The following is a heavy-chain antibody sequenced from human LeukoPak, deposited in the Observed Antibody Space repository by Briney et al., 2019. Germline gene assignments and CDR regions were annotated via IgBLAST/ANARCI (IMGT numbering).Heavy chain of an antibody. CDR1: GDSISSYY. CDR2: IYNSGST. D-gene: IGHD3-3*01. CDR3: ARGGTSALEWFGP. J-gene: IGHJ5*02. V-gene: IGHV4-59*01. Sequence: SETLSLTCTVSGDSISSYYWSWIRKPPGKGQEWIGYIYNSGSTKYNPSLKSRVTISIDTSKNQISLKVNSVTAADTAVYYCARGGTSALEWFGPWGQGTLVTVSS.